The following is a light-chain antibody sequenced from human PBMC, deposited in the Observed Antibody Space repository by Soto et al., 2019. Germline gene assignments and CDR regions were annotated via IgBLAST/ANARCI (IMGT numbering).Light chain of an antibody. CDR2: EGS. Sequence: QSALTQPASVSGSPGQSIAISYTGTSSDVGSYNLVSWYQQHPGKAPKLMIYEGSKRPSGVSNRFSGSKSGNTASLTISGLHAEDEADYYFCSYAGSSTVVFGGGTKLTVL. CDR3: CSYAGSSTVV. J-gene: IGLJ2*01. V-gene: IGLV2-23*01. CDR1: SSDVGSYNL.